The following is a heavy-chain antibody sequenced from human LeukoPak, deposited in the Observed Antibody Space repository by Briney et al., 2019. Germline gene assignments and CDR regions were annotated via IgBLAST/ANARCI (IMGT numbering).Heavy chain of an antibody. CDR1: GFTFSSYA. J-gene: IGHJ4*02. Sequence: PGESLRLSCAASGFTFSSYAMSWVRQAPGKGLEWVSAISGSGGSTYYADPVKGRFTISRDNSKNTLYLQMNSLRAEDTAVYYCAKDYYDSSGYWYYFDYWGQGTLVTVSS. V-gene: IGHV3-23*01. D-gene: IGHD3-22*01. CDR3: AKDYYDSSGYWYYFDY. CDR2: ISGSGGST.